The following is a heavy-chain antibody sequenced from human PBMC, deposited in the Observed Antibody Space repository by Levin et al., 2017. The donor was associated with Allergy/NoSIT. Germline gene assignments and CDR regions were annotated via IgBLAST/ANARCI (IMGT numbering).Heavy chain of an antibody. CDR2: ISYDGSNK. J-gene: IGHJ4*02. V-gene: IGHV3-30*18. CDR1: GFTFSSYG. CDR3: AKDSNPYGDRNECDY. Sequence: PGGSLRLSCAASGFTFSSYGMHWVRQAPGKGLEWVAVISYDGSNKYYADSVKGRFTISRDNSKNTLYLQMNSLRAEDTAVYYCAKDSNPYGDRNECDYWGQGTLVTVSS. D-gene: IGHD4-17*01.